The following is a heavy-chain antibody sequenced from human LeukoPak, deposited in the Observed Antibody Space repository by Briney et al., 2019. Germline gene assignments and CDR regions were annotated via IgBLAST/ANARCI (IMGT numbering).Heavy chain of an antibody. J-gene: IGHJ4*02. CDR2: IIPIFATA. CDR1: GGTFSSYA. V-gene: IGHV1-69*01. CDR3: ARDFSSWYERPHTGFDY. Sequence: ASVKVSCKASGGTFSSYAISWVRQAPGQGLEWMGGIIPIFATANYAQKFQGRVTITADESTSTAYMELSSLRSEDTAVYYCARDFSSWYERPHTGFDYWGQGTLATVSS. D-gene: IGHD6-13*01.